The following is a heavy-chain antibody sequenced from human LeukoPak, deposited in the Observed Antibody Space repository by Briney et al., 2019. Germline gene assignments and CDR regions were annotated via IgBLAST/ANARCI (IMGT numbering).Heavy chain of an antibody. Sequence: GGSLRLSCAASGFTFGSYSMNWVRQAPGKGLEWVSYISTSSSTIYYADSVKGRFTISRDNAKNSLYLQMNSLRAEDTAVYYCARSTVVTPGAEYFQHWGQGTLVTVSS. CDR3: ARSTVVTPGAEYFQH. CDR2: ISTSSSTI. J-gene: IGHJ1*01. CDR1: GFTFGSYS. V-gene: IGHV3-48*04. D-gene: IGHD4-23*01.